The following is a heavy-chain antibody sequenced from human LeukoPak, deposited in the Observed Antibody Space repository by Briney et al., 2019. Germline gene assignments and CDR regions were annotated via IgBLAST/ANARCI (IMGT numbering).Heavy chain of an antibody. D-gene: IGHD5-18*01. CDR3: ARAGDTAMIYYLYY. V-gene: IGHV3-33*08. J-gene: IGHJ4*02. Sequence: PGGSLRLSCAASGFTFSSYGMHWVRQAPGKGLEWVAVIWYDGSNKYYADSVKGRFTISRDNSKNTLYLQMNSLRAEDTAVYYCARAGDTAMIYYLYYWGQGTLVTVSS. CDR2: IWYDGSNK. CDR1: GFTFSSYG.